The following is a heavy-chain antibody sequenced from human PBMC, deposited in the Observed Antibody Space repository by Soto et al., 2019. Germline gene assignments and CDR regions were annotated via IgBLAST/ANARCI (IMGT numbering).Heavy chain of an antibody. CDR2: SSGSGSGGST. V-gene: IGHV3-23*01. J-gene: IGHJ4*02. Sequence: GGSLRLSCAASGFTFTNYAMTWVRQAPGKGLEWVSISSGSGSGGSTNYADSVKGRFTISRDNSKNTLYLQMNSLRVEDTAVHSCEPDRPDYRNYVFDYWGQGTLVTVSS. D-gene: IGHD4-4*01. CDR3: EPDRPDYRNYVFDY. CDR1: GFTFTNYA.